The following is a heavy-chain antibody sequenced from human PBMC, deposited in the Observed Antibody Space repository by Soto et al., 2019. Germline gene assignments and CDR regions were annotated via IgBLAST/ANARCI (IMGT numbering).Heavy chain of an antibody. CDR3: ARVNWPVRERPYYYYGMDV. V-gene: IGHV4-59*01. D-gene: IGHD3-10*02. CDR1: GGSISSYY. J-gene: IGHJ6*02. CDR2: IYYSGST. Sequence: LSLTCTVSGGSISSYYWSWIRQPPGRGLEWIGYIYYSGSTNYNPSLKSRVSISLDTSKNQFSLKLNSVTAADTAVYYCARVNWPVRERPYYYYGMDVWGQGTTVTVSS.